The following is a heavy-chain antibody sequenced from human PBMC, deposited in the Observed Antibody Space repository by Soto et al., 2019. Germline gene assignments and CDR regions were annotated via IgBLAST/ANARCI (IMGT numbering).Heavy chain of an antibody. CDR3: ARDKVEGAAADTNYYHYGMDV. V-gene: IGHV1-2*04. CDR2: INPNSGGT. Sequence: ASVKVSCKASGYTFTGYYMHWVRQAPGQGLEWMGWINPNSGGTNYAQKFQGWVTMTRDTSISTAYMELSRLRSDDTAVYYCARDKVEGAAADTNYYHYGMDVWGQGTTVPVSS. J-gene: IGHJ6*02. CDR1: GYTFTGYY. D-gene: IGHD6-13*01.